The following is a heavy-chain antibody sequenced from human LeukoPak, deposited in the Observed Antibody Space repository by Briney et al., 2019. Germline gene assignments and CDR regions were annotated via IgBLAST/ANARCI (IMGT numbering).Heavy chain of an antibody. D-gene: IGHD3-22*01. Sequence: SQTLSLTCTVSGGSISSGDYYWSWIRQPPGKGLEWIGYIYYSGSTYYNPSLKSRVTISGDMSKNQFSLKLSSVTAADTAVYYCARTSSGYVDYWGQGTLVTVSS. CDR1: GGSISSGDYY. CDR2: IYYSGST. J-gene: IGHJ4*02. V-gene: IGHV4-30-4*01. CDR3: ARTSSGYVDY.